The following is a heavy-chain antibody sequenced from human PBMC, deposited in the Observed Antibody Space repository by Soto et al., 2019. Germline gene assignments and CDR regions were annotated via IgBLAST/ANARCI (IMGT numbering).Heavy chain of an antibody. CDR3: ARGNGSRLLDS. V-gene: IGHV4-30-2*01. CDR1: IDSIRSLNCS. D-gene: IGHD6-13*01. CDR2: VYPSGAT. Sequence: SETLSLTCTVSIDSIRSLNCSCYWIRQAPGRALEWIGYVYPSGATYYNPSFRGRLTLSVDRSKNQFSLKLTSVTAADTAVYYCARGNGSRLLDSWGQGTLVTVS. J-gene: IGHJ4*02.